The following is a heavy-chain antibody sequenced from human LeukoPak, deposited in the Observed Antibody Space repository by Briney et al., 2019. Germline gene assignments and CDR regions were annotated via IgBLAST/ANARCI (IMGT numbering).Heavy chain of an antibody. V-gene: IGHV3-30*04. D-gene: IGHD3-10*01. CDR2: ISYTGGNE. J-gene: IGHJ3*01. CDR1: GFYFDSHA. Sequence: PGGSLRLSCAASGFYFDSHAMHWVRQAPGKGLEWVAYISYTGGNEYYADPVKGRFTISRDNSKNTLYLQMNSLRTEDTAVYFCAREGGDFGAFDVWGQGTMVTVSS. CDR3: AREGGDFGAFDV.